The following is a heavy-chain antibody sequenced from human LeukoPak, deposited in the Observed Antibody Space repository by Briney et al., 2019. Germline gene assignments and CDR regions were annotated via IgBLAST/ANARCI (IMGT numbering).Heavy chain of an antibody. Sequence: PSETLSLTCTVSGYSISSGYYWGWIRQSPGKGLEWIGSIYHSGSTYYNPSLKSRVTISVDTSKNQFSLKLSSVTAADTAVYFCARGPYSYDSSGAFDIWGQGTMVTVSS. D-gene: IGHD3-22*01. CDR2: IYHSGST. V-gene: IGHV4-38-2*02. J-gene: IGHJ3*02. CDR3: ARGPYSYDSSGAFDI. CDR1: GYSISSGYY.